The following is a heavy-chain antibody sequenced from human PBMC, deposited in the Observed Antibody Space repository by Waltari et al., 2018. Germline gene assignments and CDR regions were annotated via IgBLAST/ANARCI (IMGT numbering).Heavy chain of an antibody. V-gene: IGHV3-7*01. CDR1: GCPISSFW. CDR3: VGWNDPINS. Sequence: EAQLVQSGGGLVQPGGSLTLSCAASGCPISSFWVTWIRQAPGRGMQWGAHIGPDGSNKYNVDSVKGRFTISRDNAENSLLLQMSSLRVEDTALYYCVGWNDPINSWGQGTLVAVSS. CDR2: IGPDGSNK. D-gene: IGHD1-1*01. J-gene: IGHJ4*02.